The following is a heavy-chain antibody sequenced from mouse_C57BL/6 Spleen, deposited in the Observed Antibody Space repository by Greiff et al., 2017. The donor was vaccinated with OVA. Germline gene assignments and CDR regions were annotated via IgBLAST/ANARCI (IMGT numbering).Heavy chain of an antibody. CDR2: IDPSDSYT. Sequence: QVQLQQSGAELVMPGASVKLSCKASGYTFTSYWMHWVKQRPGQGLEWIGEIDPSDSYTNYNQKFKGKSTLTVDKSSSTAYMQLSSLTSEDSAVYYCARWGDYLFDYWGQGTTLTVSS. CDR3: ARWGDYLFDY. J-gene: IGHJ2*01. D-gene: IGHD2-4*01. V-gene: IGHV1-69*01. CDR1: GYTFTSYW.